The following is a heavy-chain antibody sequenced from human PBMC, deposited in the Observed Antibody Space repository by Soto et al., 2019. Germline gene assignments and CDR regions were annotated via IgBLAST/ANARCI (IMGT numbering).Heavy chain of an antibody. Sequence: ASVKVSCKTSGYIFTSYYIHWVRQAPGQGLEWMGIINPSGGTTTYAQKFQGRLTLTRDTPGNTAYLELNSLISEDTAVYYCATPQDYDGCLDSWGQGTLVTVSS. CDR2: INPSGGTT. CDR1: GYIFTSYY. D-gene: IGHD3-22*01. J-gene: IGHJ4*02. V-gene: IGHV1-46*01. CDR3: ATPQDYDGCLDS.